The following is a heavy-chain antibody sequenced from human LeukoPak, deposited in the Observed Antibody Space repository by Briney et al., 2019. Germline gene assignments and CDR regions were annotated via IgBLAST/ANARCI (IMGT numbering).Heavy chain of an antibody. D-gene: IGHD4-17*01. V-gene: IGHV4-61*01. J-gene: IGHJ4*02. CDR1: GGSVSSGSYY. CDR3: AREGLYGDYVWSLDY. CDR2: IYCRKNT. Sequence: PSEPLSLTCTVSGGSVSSGSYYWSWIRQPPGKGLEWVGFIYCRKNTNSNPSRKSRVTISVDTSKNQFSLKLSSVTAADTAVYYCAREGLYGDYVWSLDYWGQGTRVTVSS.